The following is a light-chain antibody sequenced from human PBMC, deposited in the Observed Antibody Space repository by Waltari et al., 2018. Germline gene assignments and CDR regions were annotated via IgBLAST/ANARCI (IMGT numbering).Light chain of an antibody. Sequence: QSALTQPASVSGSPGQSITVSCTGISNDVGIHNFVSWYQHHPDKAPKVVIYDVSYRPSAVSDRFSGSKSGNTASLTISGLQAEDEADYYCSSYTSNNAVFGGGTKLTVL. J-gene: IGLJ3*02. CDR1: SNDVGIHNF. CDR2: DVS. V-gene: IGLV2-14*03. CDR3: SSYTSNNAV.